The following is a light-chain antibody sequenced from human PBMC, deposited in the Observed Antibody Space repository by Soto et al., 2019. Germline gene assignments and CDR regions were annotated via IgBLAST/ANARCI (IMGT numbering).Light chain of an antibody. CDR2: EVS. V-gene: IGLV2-14*01. J-gene: IGLJ1*01. CDR1: SSDVGGFNY. CDR3: GSYTSSNTPFV. Sequence: QSVLTQPASVSASPGQSITISCTGTSSDVGGFNYVSWYQQHPGKVPELILFEVSDRPSGVSTRFSGSKSGNTASLTISGLQAEDEADYYCGSYTSSNTPFVFGTGTKVTV.